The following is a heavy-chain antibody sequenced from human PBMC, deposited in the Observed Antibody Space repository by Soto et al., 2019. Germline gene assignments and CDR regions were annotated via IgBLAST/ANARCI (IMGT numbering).Heavy chain of an antibody. CDR1: GGTFSSYT. CDR3: ARGAPSPHSYFDY. V-gene: IGHV1-69*02. CDR2: IIPILGIA. J-gene: IGHJ4*02. Sequence: GASVKVSCKASGGTFSSYTISWVRQAPGQGLEWMGRIIPILGIANYAQKFQGRVTITADKSTSTAYMELSSLRSEDTAVYYCARGAPSPHSYFDYWGQGTLVTVSS.